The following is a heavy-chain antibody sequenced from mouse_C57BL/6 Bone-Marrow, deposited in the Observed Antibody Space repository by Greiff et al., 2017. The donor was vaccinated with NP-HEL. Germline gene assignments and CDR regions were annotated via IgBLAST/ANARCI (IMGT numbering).Heavy chain of an antibody. V-gene: IGHV1-42*01. CDR1: GYSFTGYY. Sequence: VQLQQSGPELVKPGASVKISCKASGYSFTGYYMNWVKQSPEKSLEWIGEINPSTGGTTYNQKFKAKATLTVDKSFSTAYMQLKSLTSEDSAVYYCARLGPFDYWGQGTTLTVSS. CDR2: INPSTGGT. D-gene: IGHD4-1*01. CDR3: ARLGPFDY. J-gene: IGHJ2*01.